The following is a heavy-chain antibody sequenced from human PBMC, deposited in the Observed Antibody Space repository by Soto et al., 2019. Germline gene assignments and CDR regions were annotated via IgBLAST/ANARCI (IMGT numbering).Heavy chain of an antibody. CDR2: MYYSGST. CDR3: ARGATSYYDSSGSVN. D-gene: IGHD3-22*01. V-gene: IGHV4-31*03. J-gene: IGHJ4*02. Sequence: SETLSLTCTVSGGSISSGGYYWRWIRQHPGKGLEWIGYMYYSGSTYYNPSLKSRVTISVDTSKNQFSLKLSSVTAADTAVYYCARGATSYYDSSGSVNWGQGTLVTVSS. CDR1: GGSISSGGYY.